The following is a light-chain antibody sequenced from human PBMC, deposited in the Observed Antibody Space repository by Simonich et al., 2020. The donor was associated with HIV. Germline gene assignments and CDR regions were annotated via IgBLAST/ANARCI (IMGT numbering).Light chain of an antibody. Sequence: EIVLTQSSATLSLSPGDRATLSCRASQSVSNYLAWYQQKPDQAPRLLLYDASNMATGIPARFSGSGSGTDFTLTISSLEPEDFAVYYCQQRFNWPPYTFGQGTKLEI. CDR3: QQRFNWPPYT. J-gene: IGKJ2*01. CDR2: DAS. CDR1: QSVSNY. V-gene: IGKV3-11*01.